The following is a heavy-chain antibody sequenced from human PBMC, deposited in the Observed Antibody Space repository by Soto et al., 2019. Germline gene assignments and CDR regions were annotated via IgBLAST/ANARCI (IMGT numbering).Heavy chain of an antibody. Sequence: GGSLRLSCAASGVTVSSNYMSWVRQAPGKGLEWVSVIYSGGSTYYADSVKGRFTISRDNSKNTLYLQMNSLRAEDTAVYYCAKDRSTYYLVPPFDPWGQGTLVTVSS. CDR2: IYSGGST. D-gene: IGHD3-10*01. J-gene: IGHJ5*02. CDR3: AKDRSTYYLVPPFDP. V-gene: IGHV3-66*01. CDR1: GVTVSSNY.